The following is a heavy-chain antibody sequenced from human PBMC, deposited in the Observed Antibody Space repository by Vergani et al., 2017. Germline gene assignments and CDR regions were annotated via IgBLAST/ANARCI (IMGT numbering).Heavy chain of an antibody. Sequence: QVQLQESGPGLVKPSETLSLTCSVSGYSISRGYYWGWIRQPPGKGLEWIATVFHSGSAYYNPSLRRRVTISVETSKNQFSLRLTTLTAAGTAVYYCARQFWVSQGVGAFETWGRGTEVSVSS. CDR3: ARQFWVSQGVGAFET. CDR2: VFHSGSA. J-gene: IGHJ3*02. D-gene: IGHD3-16*01. V-gene: IGHV4-38-2*02. CDR1: GYSISRGYY.